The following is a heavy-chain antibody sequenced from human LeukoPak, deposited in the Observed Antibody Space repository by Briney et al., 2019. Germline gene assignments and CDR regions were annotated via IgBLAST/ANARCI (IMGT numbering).Heavy chain of an antibody. CDR1: GDRFTSYW. J-gene: IGHJ4*02. CDR3: ARGGEYYGSGSYYDY. D-gene: IGHD3-10*01. V-gene: IGHV5-51*01. Sequence: GESLKISCKVSGDRFTSYWIGWVRHMPGKGLECMGTIYPGDSDTRYSPSFQGQVTISADKSISTAYLQWSSLKASDTAMYYCARGGEYYGSGSYYDYWGQGTLVTVSS. CDR2: IYPGDSDT.